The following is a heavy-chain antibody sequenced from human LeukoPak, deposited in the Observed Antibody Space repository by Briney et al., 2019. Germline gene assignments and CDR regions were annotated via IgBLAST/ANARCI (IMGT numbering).Heavy chain of an antibody. CDR2: IRNKPNGETT. CDR1: GYPFSDYT. CDR3: SRSYSIDRASGAFDI. Sequence: GGSLTLPCTPSGYPFSDYTKSGLRQAPGKGLEGIGFIRNKPNGETTEYPASVKGRFTIARDESKSIAHLQMHSLKSEDAAVYYCSRSYSIDRASGAFDIWGQGTMVTVSS. D-gene: IGHD6-19*01. V-gene: IGHV3-49*03. J-gene: IGHJ3*02.